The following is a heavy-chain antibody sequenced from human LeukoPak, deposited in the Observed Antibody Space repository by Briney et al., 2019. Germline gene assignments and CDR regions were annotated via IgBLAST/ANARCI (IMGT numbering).Heavy chain of an antibody. J-gene: IGHJ4*02. V-gene: IGHV4-34*01. Sequence: KPSETLSLTCAVYGGSFSGYYWSWIRQPPGKGLEWIGEINHSGSTNYNPSLKSRVTISVDTSKNQFSLKLSSVTAADTAVYYCARGLGYGDYVPSGYWGQGTLVTVSS. D-gene: IGHD4-17*01. CDR3: ARGLGYGDYVPSGY. CDR2: INHSGST. CDR1: GGSFSGYY.